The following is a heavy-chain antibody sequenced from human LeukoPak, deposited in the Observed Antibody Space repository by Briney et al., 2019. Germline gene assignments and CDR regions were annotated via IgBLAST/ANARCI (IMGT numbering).Heavy chain of an antibody. CDR2: INHSGST. Sequence: SETLSLTCAVYGGSFSGYYWSWIRQPPGKGLEWIGEINHSGSTNYNPSLKGRVTISVDTSKNQFSLKLSSVTAADTAVYYCARLRPTYYYDSSSADAFDIWGQGTMVTVSS. D-gene: IGHD3-22*01. V-gene: IGHV4-34*01. J-gene: IGHJ3*02. CDR1: GGSFSGYY. CDR3: ARLRPTYYYDSSSADAFDI.